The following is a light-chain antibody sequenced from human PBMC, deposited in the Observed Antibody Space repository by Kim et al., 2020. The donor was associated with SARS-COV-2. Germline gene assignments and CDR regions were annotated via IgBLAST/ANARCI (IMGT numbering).Light chain of an antibody. Sequence: DIQMTQSPSSLSASVGDRVTITCQAIQDITKYLNWYQQKPGKTPKLLIYDVSNLERGVPSRFSGAGFGTNFTFTISSLHPEDAATYFCQQYANLPITFGKGTRLEIK. CDR1: QDITKY. V-gene: IGKV1-33*01. CDR3: QQYANLPIT. CDR2: DVS. J-gene: IGKJ5*01.